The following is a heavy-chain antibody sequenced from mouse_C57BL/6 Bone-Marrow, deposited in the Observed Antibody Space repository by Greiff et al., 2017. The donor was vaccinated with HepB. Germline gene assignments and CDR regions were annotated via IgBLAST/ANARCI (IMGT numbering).Heavy chain of an antibody. Sequence: VQLQQSGAELVKPGASVQLSCKASGYTFSSYWMHWVTQRPGQGLEWIGLIHPNSGSTNHTEKFPSKATLTVEKSSSTAYMQLSSLTSEDSTVYYCATCYYYGSSYTYWYFDVWGTGTTVTGTS. V-gene: IGHV1-64*01. CDR2: IHPNSGST. CDR1: GYTFSSYW. CDR3: ATCYYYGSSYTYWYFDV. D-gene: IGHD1-1*01. J-gene: IGHJ1*03.